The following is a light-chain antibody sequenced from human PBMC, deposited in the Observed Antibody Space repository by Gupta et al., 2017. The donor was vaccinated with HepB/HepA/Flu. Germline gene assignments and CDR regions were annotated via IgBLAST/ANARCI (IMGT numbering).Light chain of an antibody. CDR3: QQYDNLPVT. CDR1: QDISNY. Sequence: DIQMPQSQSSLSASVGDRVTITCQASQDISNYLNWYQQKPGKAPKLLIYDASNLETGVPPRFSGSGSGTDFTFTISSLQPEDIATYYCQQYDNLPVTFGPGTKVEIK. J-gene: IGKJ3*01. V-gene: IGKV1-33*01. CDR2: DAS.